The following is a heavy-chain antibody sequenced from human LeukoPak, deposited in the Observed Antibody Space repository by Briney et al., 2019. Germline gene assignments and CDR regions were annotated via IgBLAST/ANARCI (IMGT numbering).Heavy chain of an antibody. J-gene: IGHJ3*02. CDR3: ARVGGRDGYEDDAFDI. Sequence: SETLSLTCTVSGGSVSSGDYSWSWIRQPPGKGLEWIGYIYHSGSTYYNPSLKSRVTISVDRSKNQFSLKLSSVTAADTAVYYCARVGGRDGYEDDAFDIWGQGTMVTVSS. CDR2: IYHSGST. CDR1: GGSVSSGDYS. D-gene: IGHD5-24*01. V-gene: IGHV4-30-2*01.